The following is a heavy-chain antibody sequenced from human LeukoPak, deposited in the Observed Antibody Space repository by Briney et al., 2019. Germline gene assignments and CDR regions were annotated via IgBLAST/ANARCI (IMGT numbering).Heavy chain of an antibody. J-gene: IGHJ3*02. CDR3: ASSSQHPGAFDI. D-gene: IGHD6-13*01. Sequence: GGSLRLSCAASGFTFRNYIMSWVRQAPGKGLEWASYIDSSSTNIYHADSVKGRFTISRDNAKNSLYLQMNSLRDEDTALYYCASSSQHPGAFDIWGQGTMVAVSS. V-gene: IGHV3-48*02. CDR1: GFTFRNYI. CDR2: IDSSSTNI.